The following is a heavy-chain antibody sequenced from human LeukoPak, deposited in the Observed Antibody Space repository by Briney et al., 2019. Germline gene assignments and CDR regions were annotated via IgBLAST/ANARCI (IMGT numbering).Heavy chain of an antibody. CDR2: INPNGGDT. CDR1: GYTFIDYF. Sequence: ASVKVSCKASGYTFIDYFIHWVRQAPGQGLEWMGRINPNGGDTTYAQKFQGRVTLTRDASTSTVYMYLSSLRSEDMAVYYCARDSLYGVVDYWGQGTLVTVSS. CDR3: ARDSLYGVVDY. D-gene: IGHD4-17*01. V-gene: IGHV1-2*06. J-gene: IGHJ4*02.